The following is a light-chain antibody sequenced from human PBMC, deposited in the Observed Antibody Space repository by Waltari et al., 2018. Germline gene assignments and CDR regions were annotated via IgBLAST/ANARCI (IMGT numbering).Light chain of an antibody. CDR2: EAY. CDR3: QQNYSYYT. J-gene: IGKJ2*01. V-gene: IGKV1-5*03. Sequence: DIQMTQSPSNLASSVGDRVTLTCRDSQCINRLLGWYQQKPGRAPKHLIHEAYSLERVVPSRFSGSGSGKEFTLISSSLQPDDFATYYSQQNYSYYTFGQGTKLEIK. CDR1: QCINRL.